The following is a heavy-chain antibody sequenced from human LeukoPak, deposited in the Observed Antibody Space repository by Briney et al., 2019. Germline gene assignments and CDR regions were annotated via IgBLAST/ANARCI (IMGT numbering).Heavy chain of an antibody. CDR1: GGAVSSGSYY. J-gene: IGHJ5*02. V-gene: IGHV4-61*01. Sequence: SETLSLTCTVSGGAVSSGSYYWSWIRQPPGQGLEWIGYIHYSGSTKYNPSLKSRVTMSVDTSKNQFSLKVTSVTAADTAIYYCTRANYGDYNWFDPWGQGTLVTVSS. CDR3: TRANYGDYNWFDP. CDR2: IHYSGST. D-gene: IGHD4-17*01.